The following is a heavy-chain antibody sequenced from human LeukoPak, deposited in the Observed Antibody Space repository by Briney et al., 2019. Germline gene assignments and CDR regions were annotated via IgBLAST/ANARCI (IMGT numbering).Heavy chain of an antibody. CDR2: TNRDDSDT. Sequence: PGGSLRLSCAASGFTFSGYWMHWVRQAPGKWLVWVARTNRDDSDTRYADSVKGRFTISRDKAKSTRYLQMNSLRVEDTAVYYCARSANYFDTSGQDYWGQGTLVTVSS. CDR1: GFTFSGYW. D-gene: IGHD3-22*01. J-gene: IGHJ4*02. V-gene: IGHV3-74*01. CDR3: ARSANYFDTSGQDY.